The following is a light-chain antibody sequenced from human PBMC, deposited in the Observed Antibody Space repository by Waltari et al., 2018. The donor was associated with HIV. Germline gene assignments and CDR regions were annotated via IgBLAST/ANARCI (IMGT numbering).Light chain of an antibody. CDR3: SSDAATTTSL. Sequence: QSVLTQPASVSGSPGQSITISCTGTNSDVGAYDSVSWYQQYPGKAPTLLIYEGTIRSPGIAYRFSGSKYGNTAPMTISGLQPEDGAHYYCSSDAATTTSLVGGGTRRTVL. CDR1: NSDVGAYDS. V-gene: IGLV2-14*01. J-gene: IGLJ2*01. CDR2: EGT.